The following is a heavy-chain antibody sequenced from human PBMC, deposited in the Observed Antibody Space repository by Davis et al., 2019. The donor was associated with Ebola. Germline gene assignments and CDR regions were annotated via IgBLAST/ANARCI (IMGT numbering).Heavy chain of an antibody. CDR1: GGAISSYQ. V-gene: IGHV4-59*01. J-gene: IGHJ5*02. Sequence: MPSETLSLTCTVSGGAISSYQWNWIRQPPGKGLEWIGYVSYSGSTNYNPSLKSRVAISVDTSKNQFSLKLSSVTAADTAVYYCARAVVVVAATPDWFDPWGQGTLVTVSS. CDR3: ARAVVVVAATPDWFDP. D-gene: IGHD2-15*01. CDR2: VSYSGST.